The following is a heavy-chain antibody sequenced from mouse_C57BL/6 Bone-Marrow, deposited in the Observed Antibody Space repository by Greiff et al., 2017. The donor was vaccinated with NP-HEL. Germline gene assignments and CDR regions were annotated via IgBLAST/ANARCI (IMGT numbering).Heavy chain of an antibody. V-gene: IGHV5-15*04. D-gene: IGHD3-2*02. J-gene: IGHJ4*01. CDR2: ISNLAYSI. CDR1: GFTFSDYG. Sequence: EVKLVESGGGLVQPGGSLKLSCAASGFTFSDYGMAWVRQAPRKGPGWVAFISNLAYSIYYADTVTGLFTISRENAKNTLYLEMSSLRSEDTAMYYCARRAQATRYAMDYWGQGTSVTVSS. CDR3: ARRAQATRYAMDY.